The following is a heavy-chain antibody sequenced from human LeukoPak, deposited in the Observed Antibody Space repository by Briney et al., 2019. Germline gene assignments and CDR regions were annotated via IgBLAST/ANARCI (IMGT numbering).Heavy chain of an antibody. J-gene: IGHJ4*02. Sequence: GGSLRLSCAASGFTFSDYYMNWVRQAPGKGLEWVSIIYSGGTTYYADSVKGRFTISRDNSKNTLYLQMNSLRAEDTAVYYCVPGSSWYSTELYFDYWGQGTLVTVSS. CDR3: VPGSSWYSTELYFDY. CDR2: IYSGGTT. V-gene: IGHV3-66*02. D-gene: IGHD6-13*01. CDR1: GFTFSDYY.